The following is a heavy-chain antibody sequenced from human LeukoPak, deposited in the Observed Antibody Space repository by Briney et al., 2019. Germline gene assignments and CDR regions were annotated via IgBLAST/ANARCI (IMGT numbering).Heavy chain of an antibody. V-gene: IGHV3-23*01. CDR3: AKGYCASSTCYARFDT. J-gene: IGHJ4*02. D-gene: IGHD2-2*01. Sequence: GGSLRLSCAASGFTFSSYAMSWVRQAPGKGLEWVSAISGSGGSSPYADSVKGRSTISRDNSKNTLYLQMNRLRAEDTAVYYCAKGYCASSTCYARFDTWDQGTLVTVSS. CDR2: ISGSGGSS. CDR1: GFTFSSYA.